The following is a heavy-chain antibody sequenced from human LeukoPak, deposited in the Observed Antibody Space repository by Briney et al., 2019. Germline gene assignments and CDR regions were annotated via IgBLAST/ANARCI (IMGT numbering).Heavy chain of an antibody. CDR2: MYSSGST. CDR3: ARHQEAVVREVLYYMDV. D-gene: IGHD3-10*01. V-gene: IGHV4-39*01. J-gene: IGHJ6*03. CDR1: GGSISSSSYY. Sequence: SETLSLTCTVSGGSISSSSYYWGWIRQPPGKGLEWIGSMYSSGSTYYNPSLKSRVTISVDTSKNQFSLRLSSVTAADTAVYYCARHQEAVVREVLYYMDVWGKGTTVTISS.